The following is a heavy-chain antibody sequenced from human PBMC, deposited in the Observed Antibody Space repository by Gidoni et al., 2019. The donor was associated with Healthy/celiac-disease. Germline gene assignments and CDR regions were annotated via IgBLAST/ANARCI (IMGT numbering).Heavy chain of an antibody. Sequence: EVQLLESGGGLVQPGGSLRLSCAASGFTFSSYAMSWVRQAPGKGLEWVSAISGSGGSTYYADSVKGRFTISRDNSKNTLYLQMNSLRAEDTAVYYCAKDSMVRGVIVPGYFDYWGQGTLVTVSS. V-gene: IGHV3-23*01. J-gene: IGHJ4*02. D-gene: IGHD3-10*01. CDR2: ISGSGGST. CDR3: AKDSMVRGVIVPGYFDY. CDR1: GFTFSSYA.